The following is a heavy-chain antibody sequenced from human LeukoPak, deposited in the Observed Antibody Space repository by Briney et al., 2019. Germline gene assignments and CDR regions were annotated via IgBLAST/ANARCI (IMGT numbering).Heavy chain of an antibody. J-gene: IGHJ4*02. CDR3: ASPPPSYSSGWYQRY. D-gene: IGHD6-19*01. CDR1: GFTFSSYE. Sequence: GGSLRLSCAASGFTFSSYEMNWVRQAPGKGLEWVSYISSSGSTIYYADSVKGRFTISRDNAKNLLYLQMNSLRAEDTAVYYCASPPPSYSSGWYQRYWGQGTLVTVSS. CDR2: ISSSGSTI. V-gene: IGHV3-48*03.